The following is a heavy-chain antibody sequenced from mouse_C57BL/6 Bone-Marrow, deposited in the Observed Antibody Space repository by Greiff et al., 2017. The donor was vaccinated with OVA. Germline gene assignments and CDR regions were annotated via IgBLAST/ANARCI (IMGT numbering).Heavy chain of an antibody. CDR3: ARDVITTYYFDY. CDR2: IRNKANGYTT. Sequence: DVMLVESGGGLVQPGGSLSLSCAASGFTFTDYYMSWVRQPPGKALEWLGFIRNKANGYTTEYSASVKGRFTISRDNSQRILYLQMNALRAEDSATYYCARDVITTYYFDYWGQGTTLTVSS. V-gene: IGHV7-3*01. J-gene: IGHJ2*01. D-gene: IGHD2-4*01. CDR1: GFTFTDYY.